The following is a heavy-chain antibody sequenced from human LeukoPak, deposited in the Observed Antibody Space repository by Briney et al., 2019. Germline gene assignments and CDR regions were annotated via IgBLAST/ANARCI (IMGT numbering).Heavy chain of an antibody. D-gene: IGHD6-13*01. Sequence: SVKVSCTASGGTFSSYAISWVRQAPGQGLEWMGGIIPIFGTANYAQKFQGRVTITADESTSTAYMELSSLRAEDTAVYYCAKLPTREQLVRSWFDPWGQGTLVTVSS. J-gene: IGHJ5*02. V-gene: IGHV1-69*13. CDR2: IIPIFGTA. CDR3: AKLPTREQLVRSWFDP. CDR1: GGTFSSYA.